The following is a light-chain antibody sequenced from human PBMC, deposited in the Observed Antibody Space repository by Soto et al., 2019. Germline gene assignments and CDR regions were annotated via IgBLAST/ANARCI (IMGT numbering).Light chain of an antibody. Sequence: QSVLTQPPSVSGAPGQRVTISCTGSSSNNGAGYDVHWYQHLPGTAPKLLIYGNINRPSGVPDRFSASKSGTSASLAITGLQAEYEADYYCQSYDSSLSGVVFGGGTKVTVL. CDR1: SSNNGAGYD. CDR2: GNI. J-gene: IGLJ2*01. CDR3: QSYDSSLSGVV. V-gene: IGLV1-40*01.